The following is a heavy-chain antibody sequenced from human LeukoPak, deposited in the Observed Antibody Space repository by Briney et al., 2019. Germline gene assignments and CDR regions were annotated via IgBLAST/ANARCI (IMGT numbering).Heavy chain of an antibody. D-gene: IGHD3-10*01. V-gene: IGHV4-38-2*01. J-gene: IGHJ4*02. CDR1: GYSISSGYY. CDR3: ARGPYLWFGELLY. CDR2: IYHSGST. Sequence: MTSETLSLTCAVSGYSISSGYYWGWIRQPPGKGLEWIGSIYHSGSTYYNPSLKSRVTISVDTSKNQLSLKLSSVTAADTAVYYCARGPYLWFGELLYWGQGTLVTVSS.